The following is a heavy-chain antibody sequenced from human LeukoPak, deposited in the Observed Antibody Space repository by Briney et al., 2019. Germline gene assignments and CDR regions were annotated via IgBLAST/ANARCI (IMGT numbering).Heavy chain of an antibody. D-gene: IGHD6-13*01. CDR1: GGSISTITYY. J-gene: IGHJ4*02. V-gene: IGHV4-39*01. CDR3: ARRVLIGSSWYGTAVHFDY. CDR2: IYYSGST. Sequence: SETLSLTCTVSGGSISTITYYWGWIRQPPGKGLEWIGSIYYSGSTYYNPSLKSRVTRSVDTSKNQFSLKLSSVTAADTAVYYCARRVLIGSSWYGTAVHFDYWGQGTLVTVSS.